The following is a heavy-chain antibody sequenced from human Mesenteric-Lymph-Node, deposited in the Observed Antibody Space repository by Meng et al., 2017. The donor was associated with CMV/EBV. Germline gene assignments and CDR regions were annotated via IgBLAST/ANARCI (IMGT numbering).Heavy chain of an antibody. D-gene: IGHD3-10*01. Sequence: CSPSRFIFTNPAMRCCRQAPGQWLEWLGVISSDGRNQYYADSVQGRFTISRDNSKTTLYLHMNSLRAEDTAVYYCATELMARGAHVSWGQGTLVTVSS. CDR3: ATELMARGAHVS. CDR2: ISSDGRNQ. CDR1: RFIFTNPA. J-gene: IGHJ5*02. V-gene: IGHV3-30*04.